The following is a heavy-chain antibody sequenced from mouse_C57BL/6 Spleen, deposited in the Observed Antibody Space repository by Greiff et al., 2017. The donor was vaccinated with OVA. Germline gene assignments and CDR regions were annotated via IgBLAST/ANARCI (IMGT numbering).Heavy chain of an antibody. Sequence: VQLQQSGAELVRPGASVKLSCTASGFNIKDYYMHWVKQRPEQGLEWIGWIDPENGDTEYASKFQGKATITADTSSNTAYLQLSSLTSEDTAVYYCTTIITTVVATNAYWGQGTLVTVSA. V-gene: IGHV14-4*01. J-gene: IGHJ3*01. D-gene: IGHD1-1*01. CDR1: GFNIKDYY. CDR2: IDPENGDT. CDR3: TTIITTVVATNAY.